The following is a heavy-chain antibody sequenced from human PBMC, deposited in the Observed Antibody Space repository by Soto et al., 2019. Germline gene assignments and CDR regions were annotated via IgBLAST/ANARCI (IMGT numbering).Heavy chain of an antibody. Sequence: GGSLRLSCAASGFTFSSYGMHWVRQAPGKGLEWVAVISYDGSNKYYADSVKGRFTISRDNSKNTLYLQMNSLRAEDTAVYYCAKSYYDILTGLVYYYGMDVWGQGTTVTVSS. CDR1: GFTFSSYG. D-gene: IGHD3-9*01. CDR3: AKSYYDILTGLVYYYGMDV. CDR2: ISYDGSNK. V-gene: IGHV3-30*18. J-gene: IGHJ6*02.